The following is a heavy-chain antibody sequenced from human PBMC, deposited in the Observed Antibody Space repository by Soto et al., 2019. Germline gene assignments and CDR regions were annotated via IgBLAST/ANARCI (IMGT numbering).Heavy chain of an antibody. CDR2: INPNSGGT. V-gene: IGHV1-2*04. CDR1: GYNFTPHY. CDR3: ARGLLGATLYYYYGMDV. D-gene: IGHD1-26*01. Sequence: ASGKVSRKGSGYNFTPHYMHRVRQAPGPGLEWMGWINPNSGGTNYAQKFQGWVTMTRDTSISTAYMELSRLRSDDTAVYYCARGLLGATLYYYYGMDVWGQGTTVTVSS. J-gene: IGHJ6*02.